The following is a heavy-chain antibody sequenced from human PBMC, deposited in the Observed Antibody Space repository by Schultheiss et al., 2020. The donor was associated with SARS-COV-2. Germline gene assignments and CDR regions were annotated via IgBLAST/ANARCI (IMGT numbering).Heavy chain of an antibody. Sequence: SETLSLTCAVYGGSFSGYYWSWIRQPPGKGLEWIGYIYYSGSTNYNPSLKSRVTISVDTSKNQFSLKLSSVTAADTAVYYCARRITMVRGQGWFDPWGQGTLVTVSS. J-gene: IGHJ5*02. D-gene: IGHD3-10*01. CDR1: GGSFSGYY. CDR3: ARRITMVRGQGWFDP. V-gene: IGHV4-59*08. CDR2: IYYSGST.